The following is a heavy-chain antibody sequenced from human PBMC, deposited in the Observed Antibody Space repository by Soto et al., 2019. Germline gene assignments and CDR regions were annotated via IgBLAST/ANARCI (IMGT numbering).Heavy chain of an antibody. Sequence: EVQLVESGGGLVQPGGSLRLSCAASGFTVSSNSMSWVRQAPGKGRGWVSVIYSGGSTYYADSVKGRFTISRDNSKNTLYLQMNSLRAEDTAVYYCARDSGEYSSSWYGINWGQGTLVTVSS. D-gene: IGHD6-13*01. CDR1: GFTVSSNS. CDR2: IYSGGST. CDR3: ARDSGEYSSSWYGIN. V-gene: IGHV3-66*01. J-gene: IGHJ4*02.